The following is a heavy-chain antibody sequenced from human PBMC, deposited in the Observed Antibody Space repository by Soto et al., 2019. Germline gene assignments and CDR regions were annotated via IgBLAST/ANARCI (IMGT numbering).Heavy chain of an antibody. Sequence: QVTLKESGPVLVKPTETLTLTCTVSGFSLSNARMGVSWIRQPPGKALEWLAHIFSNDEKSYSTSLKSRLTLTKDTSKSQVVLTMPNRDPVDTATYDWARIRGGYSSPWGWWGDYWGQGTLVTVSS. CDR2: IFSNDEK. CDR3: ARIRGGYSSPWGWWGDY. D-gene: IGHD6-19*01. J-gene: IGHJ4*02. V-gene: IGHV2-26*01. CDR1: GFSLSNARMG.